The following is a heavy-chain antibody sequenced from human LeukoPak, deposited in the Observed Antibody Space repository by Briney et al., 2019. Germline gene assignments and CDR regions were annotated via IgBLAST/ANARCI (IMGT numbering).Heavy chain of an antibody. CDR1: GYTFTSYY. CDR3: ARRAGIFGRSNLNWFDP. J-gene: IGHJ5*02. CDR2: INPSGGST. V-gene: IGHV1-46*01. D-gene: IGHD3-3*01. Sequence: ASVKVSCKASGYTFTSYYMHWVRQAPGQGLEWMGIINPSGGSTSYAQKFQGRVTITRDTSTSTVYMELSSLRSEDTAVYYCARRAGIFGRSNLNWFDPWGQGTLVTVSS.